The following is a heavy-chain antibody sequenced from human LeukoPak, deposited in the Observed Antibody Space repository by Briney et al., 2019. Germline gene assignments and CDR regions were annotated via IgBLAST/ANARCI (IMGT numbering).Heavy chain of an antibody. CDR2: ISSSSSYI. D-gene: IGHD3-16*02. J-gene: IGHJ4*02. CDR1: GFTFSTCA. CDR3: ARGLRTMVAVGGVIVDY. V-gene: IGHV3-21*04. Sequence: GGSLRLSCAASGFTFSTCAMGWVRQAPGKGLEWVSSISSSSSYIYYADSVKGRFTISRDNAKNSLYLQMNRLRAEDTAVFYCARGLRTMVAVGGVIVDYWGQGTLVTVSS.